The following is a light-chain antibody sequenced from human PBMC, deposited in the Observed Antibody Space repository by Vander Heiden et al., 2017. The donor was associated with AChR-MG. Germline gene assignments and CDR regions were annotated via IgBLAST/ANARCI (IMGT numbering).Light chain of an antibody. V-gene: IGKV3-20*01. J-gene: IGKJ3*01. CDR2: GAS. CDR3: QQDGSSLFT. CDR1: QSVSSSY. Sequence: EFVLTQSPGTLSLSPGERATLSCRASQSVSSSYFAWYQQKPGQAPRLLIYGASSRATGIPDRFSGSGSGTDFTLTISRLEPEDFAVYYCQQDGSSLFTFGPGTKVDIK.